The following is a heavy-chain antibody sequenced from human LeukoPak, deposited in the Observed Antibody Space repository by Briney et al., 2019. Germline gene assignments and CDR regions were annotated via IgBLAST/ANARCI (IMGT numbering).Heavy chain of an antibody. CDR2: IYYSGST. D-gene: IGHD3-3*01. CDR3: ARLRFLEWLPHPFDY. CDR1: GGSISSYY. Sequence: SETLSLTCTVSGGSISSYYWSWIRQPPGKGLEWIGYIYYSGSTNYNPSLKSRVTISEDTSKNQFSLKLSSVTAADTAVYYCARLRFLEWLPHPFDYWGQGTLVTVSS. J-gene: IGHJ4*02. V-gene: IGHV4-59*01.